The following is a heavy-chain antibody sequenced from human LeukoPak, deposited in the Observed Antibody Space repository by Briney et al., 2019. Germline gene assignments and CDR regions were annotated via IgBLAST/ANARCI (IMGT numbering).Heavy chain of an antibody. D-gene: IGHD2-2*01. J-gene: IGHJ4*02. Sequence: SETLSLTCTVSGGSVNSVSYYWSWLRQPPGKGLEWIGYIYYSGSTNYNPSLKSRVTISLDTSKNQFSLKLNSVTAADTAVYYCARLYCTRTSCHLDFWGQGTLVTVSS. CDR2: IYYSGST. CDR1: GGSVNSVSYY. V-gene: IGHV4-61*01. CDR3: ARLYCTRTSCHLDF.